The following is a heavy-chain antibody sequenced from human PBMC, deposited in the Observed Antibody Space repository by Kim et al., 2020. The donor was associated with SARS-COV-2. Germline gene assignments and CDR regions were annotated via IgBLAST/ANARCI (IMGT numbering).Heavy chain of an antibody. J-gene: IGHJ6*02. CDR3: ATRAHDYGDYVPFYYYGMDV. Sequence: ASVKVSCKVSGYTLTELSMHWVRQAPGKGLEWMGGFDPEDGETIYAQKFQGRVTMTEDTSTDTAYMELSSLRSEDTAVYYCATRAHDYGDYVPFYYYGMDVWGQGTTVTVSS. V-gene: IGHV1-24*01. D-gene: IGHD4-17*01. CDR2: FDPEDGET. CDR1: GYTLTELS.